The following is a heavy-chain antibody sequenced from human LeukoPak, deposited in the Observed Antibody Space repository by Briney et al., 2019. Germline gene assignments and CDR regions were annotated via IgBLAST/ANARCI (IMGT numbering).Heavy chain of an antibody. CDR2: IYYSGST. V-gene: IGHV4-59*12. CDR3: ARVGDPYYYDSSGYSSYYYGMDV. J-gene: IGHJ6*02. CDR1: GGSISSYY. D-gene: IGHD3-22*01. Sequence: SETLSLTCTVSGGSISSYYWSWIRQPPGKGLEWIGYIYYSGSTNYNPSLKSRVTISVDTSKNQFSLKLSSVTAADTAVCYCARVGDPYYYDSSGYSSYYYGMDVWGQGTTVTVSS.